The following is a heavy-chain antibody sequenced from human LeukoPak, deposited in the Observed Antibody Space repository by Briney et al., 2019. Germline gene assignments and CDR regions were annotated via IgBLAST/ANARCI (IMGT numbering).Heavy chain of an antibody. Sequence: ASVKVSCKASGYTFTSYDINWVRQATGQGLEWMGWMNPNSGNTGYAQKFQGRVTITRNTSISTAYMELSSLRSEDTAVYYCARGRMGRITIFGVVVYDAFDIWGQGTMVTVSS. V-gene: IGHV1-8*01. J-gene: IGHJ3*02. CDR3: ARGRMGRITIFGVVVYDAFDI. D-gene: IGHD3-3*01. CDR1: GYTFTSYD. CDR2: MNPNSGNT.